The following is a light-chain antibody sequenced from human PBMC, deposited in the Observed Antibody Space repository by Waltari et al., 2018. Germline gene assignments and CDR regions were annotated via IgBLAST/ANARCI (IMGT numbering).Light chain of an antibody. CDR1: RSSMGTHY. V-gene: IGLV1-51*02. J-gene: IGLJ7*01. CDR3: GTWDSSLSGAV. CDR2: ENT. Sequence: QSVLTQPPSVSAAPGQRLTIPGSGGRSSMGTHYVSCNRQFPATAPKLLSYENTERPSGIPGRFSGSKSGTSATLDITGLQAGDEADYYCGTWDSSLSGAVFGGGTHLTVL.